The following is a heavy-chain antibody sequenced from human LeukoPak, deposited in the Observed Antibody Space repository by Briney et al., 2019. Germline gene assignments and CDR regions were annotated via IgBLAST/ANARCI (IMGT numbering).Heavy chain of an antibody. CDR1: GYTFTGYY. V-gene: IGHV1-2*02. D-gene: IGHD1/OR15-1a*01. J-gene: IGHJ3*02. CDR2: INPNSGGT. Sequence: APVKASCKASGYTFTGYYMHWVRQAPGQGLEWMGWINPNSGGTNYAQKFQGRVTMTRDTSISTAYMELSRLRSDDTAVYYCARGHWNSDAFDIWGQGTMVTVSS. CDR3: ARGHWNSDAFDI.